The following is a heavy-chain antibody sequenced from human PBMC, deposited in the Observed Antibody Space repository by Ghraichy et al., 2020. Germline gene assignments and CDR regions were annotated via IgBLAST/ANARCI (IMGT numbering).Heavy chain of an antibody. CDR3: ARPFASSWPTVDH. CDR2: MYYGGDT. J-gene: IGHJ4*02. D-gene: IGHD6-13*01. V-gene: IGHV4-39*01. Sequence: SETLSLTCSVSGDSISSSGYFWGWIRQPTGMGPDWIGSMYYGGDTYYNPSLKSRVTISADTSKNQFSLNLRSVTAADTAVYYCARPFASSWPTVDHWGEGILVTVSS. CDR1: GDSISSSGYF.